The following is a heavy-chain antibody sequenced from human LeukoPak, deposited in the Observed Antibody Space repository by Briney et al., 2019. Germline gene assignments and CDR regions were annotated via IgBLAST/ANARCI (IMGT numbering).Heavy chain of an antibody. D-gene: IGHD3-16*02. Sequence: SVKVSCKASGYTFTSYGITWVRQAPGQGLEWMGRIIPTLDVANFAQKFEGRVSITADKSTNTAHLELSNLRSEDTAVYYCTREGVYSPDPSSYHRLPFDIWGKGTVVIVSS. V-gene: IGHV1-69*04. CDR2: IIPTLDVA. CDR1: GYTFTSYG. CDR3: TREGVYSPDPSSYHRLPFDI. J-gene: IGHJ3*02.